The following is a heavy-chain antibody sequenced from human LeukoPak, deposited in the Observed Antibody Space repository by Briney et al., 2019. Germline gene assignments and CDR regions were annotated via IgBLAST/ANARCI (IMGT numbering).Heavy chain of an antibody. CDR1: GFTFSSYS. V-gene: IGHV3-21*01. J-gene: IGHJ3*02. Sequence: GRSLRLSCAASGFTFSSYSMNWVRQAPGKGLEWVSSISSSSSYIYYADSVKGRFTISRDNAKNSLYLQMNSLRAEDTAVYYCASRPGSGAFDIWGQGTMVTVSS. CDR3: ASRPGSGAFDI. D-gene: IGHD2-2*01. CDR2: ISSSSSYI.